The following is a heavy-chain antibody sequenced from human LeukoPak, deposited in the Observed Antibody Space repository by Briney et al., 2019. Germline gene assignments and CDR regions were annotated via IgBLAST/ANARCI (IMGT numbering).Heavy chain of an antibody. J-gene: IGHJ4*02. V-gene: IGHV3-21*01. Sequence: GGSLRLPCAESGFTFSSYSMNWVRQAPGKWLEWVSSISSSSSYTYYADSVKGRFTISRDNAKNSLYLQMNSLRAEDTAVYYCASPPGGHWGQGTLVTVSS. CDR1: GFTFSSYS. CDR3: ASPPGGH. D-gene: IGHD1-26*01. CDR2: ISSSSSYT.